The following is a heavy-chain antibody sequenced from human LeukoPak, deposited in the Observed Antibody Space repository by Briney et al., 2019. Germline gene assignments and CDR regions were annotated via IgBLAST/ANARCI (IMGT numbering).Heavy chain of an antibody. J-gene: IGHJ4*02. Sequence: PSETLSLTCTVSGGSVGGSIYYWGWIRQPPGKGLEWIGSIYYSGSTSYNPSLKSRVTISVDTSKNQFSLKLTSVTAADTAVYYCASRNDILSGYVFDFWGQGTLVTVSS. CDR3: ASRNDILSGYVFDF. D-gene: IGHD3-9*01. V-gene: IGHV4-39*01. CDR2: IYYSGST. CDR1: GGSVGGSIYY.